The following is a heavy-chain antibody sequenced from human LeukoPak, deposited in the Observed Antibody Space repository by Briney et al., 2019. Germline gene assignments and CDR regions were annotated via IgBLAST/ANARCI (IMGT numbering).Heavy chain of an antibody. CDR2: IISSSSYI. CDR1: GFTFSSYS. Sequence: GGSLRLSCAASGFTFSSYSMNWVRQAPGRGLGWVSSIISSSSYIYYADSVKGRFTISRDNAKNSLYLQMNSLRAEDTAVYYCARDCSSTSCYTRLVYWGQGTLVTVSS. D-gene: IGHD2-2*02. V-gene: IGHV3-21*01. CDR3: ARDCSSTSCYTRLVY. J-gene: IGHJ4*02.